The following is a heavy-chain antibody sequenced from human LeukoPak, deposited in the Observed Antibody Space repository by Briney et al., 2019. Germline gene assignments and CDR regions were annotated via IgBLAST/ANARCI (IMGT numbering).Heavy chain of an antibody. CDR3: ARGRNRGSYLWS. CDR2: MNPNSGNT. Sequence: VASVKVSCKASGYTFTSYDINWVRQATGQGLEWMGWMNPNSGNTGYAQKFQGRVTMTRNTSISTAYMELGSLRSEDTAVYYCARGRNRGSYLWSWGQGTLVTVSS. CDR1: GYTFTSYD. D-gene: IGHD1-26*01. J-gene: IGHJ5*02. V-gene: IGHV1-8*01.